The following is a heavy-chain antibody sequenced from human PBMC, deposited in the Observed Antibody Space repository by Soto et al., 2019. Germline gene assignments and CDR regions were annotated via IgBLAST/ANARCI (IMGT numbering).Heavy chain of an antibody. CDR3: ARNSVYCSSTSCYAGTPDYYYYYMDV. D-gene: IGHD2-2*01. CDR1: GYTFTSYY. V-gene: IGHV1-46*03. J-gene: IGHJ6*03. CDR2: INPSGGST. Sequence: ASVKVSCKASGYTFTSYYMHWVRQAPGQGLEWMGIINPSGGSTSYAQKFQGRVTMTRDTSTSTVYMELSSLRSEDTAVYYCARNSVYCSSTSCYAGTPDYYYYYMDVWGKGTTVTVSS.